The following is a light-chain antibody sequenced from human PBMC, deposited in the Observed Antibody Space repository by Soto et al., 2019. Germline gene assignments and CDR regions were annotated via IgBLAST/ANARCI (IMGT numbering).Light chain of an antibody. Sequence: QSVLTQPASVSGSPGQSITISCTGTSSDVGSYDLVSWYQQYPGKAPKLLIFEVTKRPSGVSDRFSGSKSGNTASLTISGLLAEDEAVYYCCAYAGNTIFYVFGTGTKLTVL. CDR2: EVT. CDR1: SSDVGSYDL. J-gene: IGLJ1*01. V-gene: IGLV2-23*02. CDR3: CAYAGNTIFYV.